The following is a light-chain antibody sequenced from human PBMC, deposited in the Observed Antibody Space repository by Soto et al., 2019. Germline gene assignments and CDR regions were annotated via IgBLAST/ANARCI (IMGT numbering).Light chain of an antibody. CDR1: QSVSSY. CDR3: QQRSNWPGA. CDR2: DAS. V-gene: IGKV3-11*01. J-gene: IGKJ3*01. Sequence: EIVLTQSPATLSLSPGERATLSCRASQSVSSYLAWYQQKPGQAPRLLIYDASNRATGIPARFSGSGSGTDFTLTISNLEHEDFAVYYCQQRSNWPGAFGPGTKVDIK.